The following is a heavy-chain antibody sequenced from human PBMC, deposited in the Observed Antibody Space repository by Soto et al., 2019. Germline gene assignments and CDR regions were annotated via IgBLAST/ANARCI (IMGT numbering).Heavy chain of an antibody. V-gene: IGHV2-5*02. CDR3: AYRPGIVGATGDNWFDS. CDR2: IYWDDDK. CDR1: GFSLSTSGEA. Sequence: SGPTLVNPTQTLTLPCTFSGFSLSTSGEAVGWIRQPPGTALKRLAFIYWDDDKRYSPSLKSRLTITKDTSKNQVVLTMTNMDPVDTATYYCAYRPGIVGATGDNWFDSWGQGALVTVSS. J-gene: IGHJ5*01. D-gene: IGHD1-26*01.